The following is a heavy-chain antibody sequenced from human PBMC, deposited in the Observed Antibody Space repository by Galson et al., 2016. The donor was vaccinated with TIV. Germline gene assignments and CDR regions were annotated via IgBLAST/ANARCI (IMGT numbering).Heavy chain of an antibody. CDR1: GGSISSRTYY. CDR2: FFHSGST. D-gene: IGHD3-3*01. V-gene: IGHV4-39*07. J-gene: IGHJ4*02. CDR3: VRGGITVYGVITTKAHFDY. Sequence: SETLSLTCSVSGGSISSRTYYWGWIRQPPGRGLEWIGSFFHSGSTYYNPSLKNRVTMSGDTSTQFSLKLTSVTAADTAVYYCVRGGITVYGVITTKAHFDYWGQGTLVTVSS.